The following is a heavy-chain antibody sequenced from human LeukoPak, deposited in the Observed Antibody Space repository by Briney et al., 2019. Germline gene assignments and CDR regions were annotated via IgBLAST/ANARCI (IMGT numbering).Heavy chain of an antibody. CDR3: ARDGGYSYGYFDY. CDR1: GFTFSSYN. D-gene: IGHD5-18*01. V-gene: IGHV3-33*01. CDR2: IWYDGSNK. Sequence: PGGSLRLSCAASGFTFSSYNMHWVRQAPGKGLEWVAVIWYDGSNKYYADSVKGRFTISRDNSKNTLYLQMNSLRAEDTAVYYCARDGGYSYGYFDYWGQGTLVTVSS. J-gene: IGHJ4*02.